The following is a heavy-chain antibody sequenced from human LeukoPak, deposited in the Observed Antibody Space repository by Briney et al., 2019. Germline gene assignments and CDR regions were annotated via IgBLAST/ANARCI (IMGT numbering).Heavy chain of an antibody. CDR3: ARAVAGTANYFDY. V-gene: IGHV4-61*02. CDR1: GGSISSGSYY. J-gene: IGHJ4*02. CDR2: IYTSGST. Sequence: SETLSLTCTVSGGSISSGSYYWSWIRQPAGKGLEWIGRIYTSGSTNYNPSLKSRVTISVDTSKNQFSLKLSSVTAADTAVYYCARAVAGTANYFDYWGQRTLVTVSS. D-gene: IGHD6-19*01.